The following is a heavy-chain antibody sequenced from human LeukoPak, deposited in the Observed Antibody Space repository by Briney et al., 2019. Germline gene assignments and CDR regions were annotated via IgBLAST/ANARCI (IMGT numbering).Heavy chain of an antibody. CDR3: ARFAQWLVWRTFDY. CDR1: GFTFSRYA. CDR2: IKEDAGEI. V-gene: IGHV3-7*01. J-gene: IGHJ4*02. Sequence: PGGSLRLSCAASGFTFSRYAMSWVRQVPGKGLEWVANIKEDAGEIYYVDSVKGRFTISRDNAKNSLYLQMDSLRAEDTAVYYCARFAQWLVWRTFDYWGQGTLVTVSS. D-gene: IGHD6-19*01.